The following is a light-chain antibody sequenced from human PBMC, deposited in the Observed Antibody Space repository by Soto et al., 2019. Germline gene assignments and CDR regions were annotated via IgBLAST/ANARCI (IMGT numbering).Light chain of an antibody. CDR3: QQRSNWPRT. Sequence: EIVFTQAPAALSXXXXXXXXXXXXASQSVSTFLAWYQQRPGQAPRLLIYDTSKRATGIPDRFSGRGSVTDFTLTITDFDPEDSGVYYCQQRSNWPRTFGQGTKVDIK. J-gene: IGKJ1*01. CDR1: QSVSTF. CDR2: DTS. V-gene: IGKV3-11*01.